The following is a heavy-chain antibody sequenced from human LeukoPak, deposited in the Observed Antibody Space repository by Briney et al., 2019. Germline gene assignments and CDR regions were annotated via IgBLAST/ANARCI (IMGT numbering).Heavy chain of an antibody. Sequence: GGSLRLSCAASGFTFSSYSMNWVRQAPGKGLEWVSSISSSSSYIYYADSVKGRFTISRDNAKNSLYLQMNSLRAEDTAVYYCAISSGQGGDGYSLFDYWGQGTLVTVSS. J-gene: IGHJ4*01. V-gene: IGHV3-21*01. CDR3: AISSGQGGDGYSLFDY. CDR2: ISSSSSYI. CDR1: GFTFSSYS. D-gene: IGHD5-24*01.